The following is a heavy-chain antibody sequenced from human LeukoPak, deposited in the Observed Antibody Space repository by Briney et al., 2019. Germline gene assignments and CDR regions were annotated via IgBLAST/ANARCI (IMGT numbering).Heavy chain of an antibody. J-gene: IGHJ4*02. CDR3: ARVPYGSGWYYFDY. CDR2: IWYDGSNT. Sequence: GRSLRLCCEASGFIFSNYVMHWVRQASGKGLEWVAVIWYDGSNTYYADSVKGRFTISRDNSKNTLYLQMNSLRVEDTAVYYCARVPYGSGWYYFDYWGQGTLVTVSS. CDR1: GFIFSNYV. D-gene: IGHD6-19*01. V-gene: IGHV3-33*01.